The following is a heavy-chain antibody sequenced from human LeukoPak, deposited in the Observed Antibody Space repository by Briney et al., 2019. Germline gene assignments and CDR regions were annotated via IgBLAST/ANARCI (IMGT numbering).Heavy chain of an antibody. D-gene: IGHD1-26*01. J-gene: IGHJ4*02. CDR1: GYTFTNYY. V-gene: IGHV1-2*06. Sequence: ASVKVSCKTSGYTFTNYYIHWVRQAPGQGLEWMGRIDPNTGGTKSAKNFQGRVTMTRDTSISTAYMALSGLRSDDTAVYYCASLYNIVGTTVDYWGQGTLVTVSS. CDR3: ASLYNIVGTTVDY. CDR2: IDPNTGGT.